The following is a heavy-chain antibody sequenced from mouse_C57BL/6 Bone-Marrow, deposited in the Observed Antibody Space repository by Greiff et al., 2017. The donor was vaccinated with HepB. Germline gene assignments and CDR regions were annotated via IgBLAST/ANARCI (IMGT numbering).Heavy chain of an antibody. CDR1: GYTFTSYW. Sequence: QVQLKQPGAELVRPGSSVKLSCKASGYTFTSYWMHWVKQRPIQGLEWIGNIDPSDSETHYNQKFKDKATLTVDKSSSTAYMQLSSLTSEDSAVYYCARWAPIYYYGSSFHYYAMDYWGQGTSVTVSS. J-gene: IGHJ4*01. CDR2: IDPSDSET. V-gene: IGHV1-52*01. D-gene: IGHD1-1*01. CDR3: ARWAPIYYYGSSFHYYAMDY.